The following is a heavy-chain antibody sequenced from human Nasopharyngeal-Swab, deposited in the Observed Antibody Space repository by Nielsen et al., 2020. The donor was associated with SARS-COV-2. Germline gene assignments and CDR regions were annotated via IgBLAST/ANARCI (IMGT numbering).Heavy chain of an antibody. J-gene: IGHJ4*02. CDR1: GFTFSSSW. D-gene: IGHD7-27*01. CDR3: ARAGEYRFDY. Sequence: GGSLRLSCAGSGFTFSSSWLHWVRQAPGEGLVWVARLNGDATTVDYADSVKGRFTTSRDNAKNTLYLQMNGLRDEDTAIYYCARAGEYRFDYWGQGTLVTVSS. CDR2: LNGDATTV. V-gene: IGHV3-74*01.